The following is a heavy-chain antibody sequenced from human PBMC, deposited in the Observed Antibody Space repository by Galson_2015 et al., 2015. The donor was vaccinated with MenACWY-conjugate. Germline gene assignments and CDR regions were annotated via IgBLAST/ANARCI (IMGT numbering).Heavy chain of an antibody. Sequence: SLRLSCAGSASTVSNAYMSWVRQAPGKGLEWVGRIKSQSDGGKTDYAAPVKGRFTISRDDLKNTLYLQMNSLKIEDTAVCYCTTHNPDSWGGLLFHYYMDVWGKGTTVTVSS. D-gene: IGHD2-21*01. CDR2: IKSQSDGGKT. J-gene: IGHJ6*03. V-gene: IGHV3-15*01. CDR1: ASTVSNAY. CDR3: TTHNPDSWGGLLFHYYMDV.